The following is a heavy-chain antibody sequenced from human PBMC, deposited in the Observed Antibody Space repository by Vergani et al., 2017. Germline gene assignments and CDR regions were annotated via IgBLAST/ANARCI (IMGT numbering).Heavy chain of an antibody. D-gene: IGHD3-3*01. CDR1: GGSFSGYY. Sequence: QVQLQQWGAGLLKPSETLSLTCAVYGGSFSGYYWSWIRQPPGKGLEWIGEINHSGSTNYNPSLKSRVTISVDTSKNQFSLKLSSVTAADTAVYYCARVSLSGITIFGVVTNGGFDYWGQGTLVTVSS. V-gene: IGHV4-34*01. CDR2: INHSGST. CDR3: ARVSLSGITIFGVVTNGGFDY. J-gene: IGHJ4*02.